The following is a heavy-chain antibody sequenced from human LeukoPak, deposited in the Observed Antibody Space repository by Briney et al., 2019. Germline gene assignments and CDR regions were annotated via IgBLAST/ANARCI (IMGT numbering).Heavy chain of an antibody. CDR2: IYYSGST. D-gene: IGHD3-10*01. CDR1: GGSINYYY. V-gene: IGHV4-59*01. J-gene: IGHJ4*02. CDR3: ARGEPGELLYDY. Sequence: SETLSLTCTVSGGSINYYYWMWIRQPPGKGLEWIGYIYYSGSTNYNPSLKSRVTISVDTSKNQFSLKLSSVTAADTAVYYCARGEPGELLYDYWGQGTLVTVSS.